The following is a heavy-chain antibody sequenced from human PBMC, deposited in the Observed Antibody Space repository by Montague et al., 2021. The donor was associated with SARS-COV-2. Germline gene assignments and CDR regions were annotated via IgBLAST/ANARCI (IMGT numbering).Heavy chain of an antibody. CDR1: GGSISTGSYY. D-gene: IGHD4-11*01. CDR2: IYYSGDT. V-gene: IGHV4-39*01. J-gene: IGHJ4*02. CDR3: VRGGDYTDYGRVDY. Sequence: SETLSLTCSFSGGSISTGSYYWGWIRQPPRKGLEWIGSIYYSGDTYYNPSLKSRVTISVDTSKYQFSLRLSSVTAADTAVYYCVRGGDYTDYGRVDYWGQGTLVIVSS.